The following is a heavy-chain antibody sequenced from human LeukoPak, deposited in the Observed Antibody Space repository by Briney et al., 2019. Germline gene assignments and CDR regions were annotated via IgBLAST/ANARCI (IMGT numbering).Heavy chain of an antibody. CDR2: INSDGSST. CDR3: ARQGYSSGDMDV. Sequence: GGSLRLSCAASGFTFSSYWMHWVRQAPGKGLVWVSRINSDGSSTSYADSVKGRFTISRDNAKNTLYLQMNSLRVEDTAVYYCARQGYSSGDMDVWGKGTTVTVSS. J-gene: IGHJ6*03. V-gene: IGHV3-74*01. D-gene: IGHD6-19*01. CDR1: GFTFSSYW.